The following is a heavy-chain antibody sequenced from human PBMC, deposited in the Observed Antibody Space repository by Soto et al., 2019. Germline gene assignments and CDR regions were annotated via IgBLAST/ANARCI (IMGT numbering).Heavy chain of an antibody. J-gene: IGHJ5*02. CDR1: GDSISGYY. V-gene: IGHV4-59*01. CDR3: ARDLGGDGYNL. Sequence: QVQLQELGPGLVKPSETLSLTCTVSGDSISGYYWSWIRQPPGKGLEWIGCTYNSGSTNYNPSLKSRVTISVDTSKNQFSLKLSSVTAADTAIYYCARDLGGDGYNLWGQGTLVTVSS. CDR2: TYNSGST. D-gene: IGHD3-16*01.